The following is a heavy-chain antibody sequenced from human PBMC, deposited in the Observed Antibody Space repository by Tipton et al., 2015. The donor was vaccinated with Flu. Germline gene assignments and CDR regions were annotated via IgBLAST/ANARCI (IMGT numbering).Heavy chain of an antibody. CDR2: IYTSGRT. J-gene: IGHJ4*02. CDR1: GDSISSDTYY. CDR3: VGTRWGGVDY. Sequence: TLSLTCTVSGDSISSDTYYWNWIRQPAGKGLGWIGRIYTSGRTNYNPSLQSRVTISVDTSKNQISLRLSSVTAADTAIYYCVGTRWGGVDYWGQGTLVTVSS. V-gene: IGHV4-61*02. D-gene: IGHD4-23*01.